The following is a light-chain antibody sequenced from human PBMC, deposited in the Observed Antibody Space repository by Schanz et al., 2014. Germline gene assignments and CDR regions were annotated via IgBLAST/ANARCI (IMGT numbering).Light chain of an antibody. CDR2: ETS. CDR1: QSVSVN. CDR3: QQYDKWPLIT. Sequence: EIVMTQSPAPLSVSPGERVTLSCRASQSVSVNVAWYQHKPGQPPRLLIYETSTRTTDLPARFSASGSGTEFTLTISSLESEDFAVYFCQQYDKWPLITFGGGTKVE. V-gene: IGKV3-15*01. J-gene: IGKJ4*01.